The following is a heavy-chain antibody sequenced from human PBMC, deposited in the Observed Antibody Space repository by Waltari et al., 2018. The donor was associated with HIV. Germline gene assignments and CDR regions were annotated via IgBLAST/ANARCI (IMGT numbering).Heavy chain of an antibody. V-gene: IGHV4-31*03. D-gene: IGHD3-10*01. CDR1: GGHISSGGYY. J-gene: IGHJ4*02. CDR3: ARKWFGEIL. CDR2: IYYSGTT. Sequence: QVQLQESGPGLVKPSQTLSLTCTVSGGHISSGGYYWNWIRQHPGKGLQWIGYIYYSGTTYYNPSLKSRVNISTDRSKNQFSLKLSSVSAADTAVYYCARKWFGEILWGQGTLVTVSS.